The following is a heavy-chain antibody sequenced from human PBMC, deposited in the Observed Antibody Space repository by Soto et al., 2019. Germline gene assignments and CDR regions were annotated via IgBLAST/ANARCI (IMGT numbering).Heavy chain of an antibody. CDR1: GFTFSSYA. CDR2: ISGSGGST. CDR3: ARDGLNYDILTGYYSYYYYGMDV. V-gene: IGHV3-23*01. D-gene: IGHD3-9*01. J-gene: IGHJ6*02. Sequence: QPGGSLRLSCAASGFTFSSYAMSWVRQAPGKGLEWVSAISGSGGSTYYADSVKGRFTISRDNSKNTLYLQMNSLRAEDTAVYYCARDGLNYDILTGYYSYYYYGMDVWGQGTTVTVSS.